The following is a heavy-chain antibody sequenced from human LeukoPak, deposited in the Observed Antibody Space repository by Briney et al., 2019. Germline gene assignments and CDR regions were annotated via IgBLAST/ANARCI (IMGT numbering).Heavy chain of an antibody. CDR3: ARIPSFYGMDV. CDR2: IYYSGST. Sequence: PSETLSLTCTVSGGSISSYYWSWIRQPPGKGLEGIGYIYYSGSTNYNPSLKSRVTISVDTSKNQFSLKLSSVTAADTAVYYCARIPSFYGMDVWGQGTTVTVSS. J-gene: IGHJ6*02. CDR1: GGSISSYY. V-gene: IGHV4-59*12.